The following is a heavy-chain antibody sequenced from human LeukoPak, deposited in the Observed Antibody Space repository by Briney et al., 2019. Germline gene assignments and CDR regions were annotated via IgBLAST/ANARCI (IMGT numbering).Heavy chain of an antibody. J-gene: IGHJ5*02. D-gene: IGHD6-13*01. CDR3: AREYSSSLGDWFDP. CDR2: IYYSGST. Sequence: SETLSLTCTVSGGSISSSNYYWSWIRQPPGKGLEWIGYIYYSGSTNYDPSLKSRVTISVDTSKNQFSLKLSSVTAADTAVYYCAREYSSSLGDWFDPWGQGTLVTVSS. CDR1: GGSISSSNYY. V-gene: IGHV4-61*05.